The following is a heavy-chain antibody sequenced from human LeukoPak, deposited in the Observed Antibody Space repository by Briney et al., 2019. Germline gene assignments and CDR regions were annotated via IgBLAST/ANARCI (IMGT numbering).Heavy chain of an antibody. CDR2: ISSSGSSI. CDR3: ARDPNVLLWFGELSAPDY. J-gene: IGHJ4*02. Sequence: GGSLRLSCAASGFTFSSYEMNWVRQAPGKGLEWVSYISSSGSSIYYADSVKGRFTISRDNAKNSLYLQMNSLRAEDTAVYYCARDPNVLLWFGELSAPDYWGQGTLVTVSS. CDR1: GFTFSSYE. D-gene: IGHD3-10*01. V-gene: IGHV3-48*03.